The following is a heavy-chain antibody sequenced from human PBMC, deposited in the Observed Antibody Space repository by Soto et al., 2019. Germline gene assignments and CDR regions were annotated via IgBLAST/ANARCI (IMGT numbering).Heavy chain of an antibody. D-gene: IGHD6-19*01. CDR3: ARHLGAVAGTGAFDI. J-gene: IGHJ3*02. CDR1: GYTFTSYW. CDR2: IYPGDSDT. V-gene: IGHV5-51*01. Sequence: GESLKISCKGSGYTFTSYWIGWVRQMPGKGPEWMGVIYPGDSDTRYSPSFQGQVTISADKSISTAYLQWSSLKASDTAMYYCARHLGAVAGTGAFDIWGQGTMVTVSS.